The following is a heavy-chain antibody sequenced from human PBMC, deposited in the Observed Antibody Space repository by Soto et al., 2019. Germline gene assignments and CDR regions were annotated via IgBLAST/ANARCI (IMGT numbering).Heavy chain of an antibody. CDR1: GYTFTTYD. J-gene: IGHJ4*02. D-gene: IGHD2-15*01. V-gene: IGHV1-8*01. CDR2: MNPNSGNT. Sequence: QVQLVQSGAEVKKPGASVKVSCKASGYTFTTYDINWVRQATGQGLEWMGWMNPNSGNTGYAEKFQGRVTMTRDTXXSTAYMELSSLTSEDTAIYYCVRGSSSGRWSEGDYWGQGALVTVSS. CDR3: VRGSSSGRWSEGDY.